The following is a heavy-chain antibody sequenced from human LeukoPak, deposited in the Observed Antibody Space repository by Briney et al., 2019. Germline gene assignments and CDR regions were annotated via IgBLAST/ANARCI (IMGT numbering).Heavy chain of an antibody. CDR1: GFTFSSYA. CDR3: AKDYHGSGSHPLLGFDY. D-gene: IGHD3-10*01. Sequence: TGGSLRLSCAASGFTFSSYAMSGVREAQGKGLERVSAISGSGGSTYYADSVKGRYTISRDNSKNTLYLQMNSLRAEDTAVYYCAKDYHGSGSHPLLGFDYWGQGTLVTVSS. V-gene: IGHV3-23*01. J-gene: IGHJ4*02. CDR2: ISGSGGST.